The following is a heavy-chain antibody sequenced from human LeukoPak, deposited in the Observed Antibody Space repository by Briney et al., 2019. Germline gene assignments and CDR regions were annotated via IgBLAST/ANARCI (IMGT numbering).Heavy chain of an antibody. D-gene: IGHD6-6*01. CDR3: ARGSIALDAFDI. Sequence: SETLSLTCAVYGGSFSGYYWSWIRQPPGKGLEWIGEINHNGSTNYNPSLKSRVTISVDTSKNQFSLKLSSVTAADTAVYYCARGSIALDAFDIWGQGTMVTVSS. J-gene: IGHJ3*02. V-gene: IGHV4-34*01. CDR1: GGSFSGYY. CDR2: INHNGST.